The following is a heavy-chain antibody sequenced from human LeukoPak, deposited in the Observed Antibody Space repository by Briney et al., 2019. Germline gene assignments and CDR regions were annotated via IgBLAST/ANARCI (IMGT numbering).Heavy chain of an antibody. D-gene: IGHD3-10*01. CDR2: THYTGST. J-gene: IGHJ6*03. V-gene: IGHV4-59*01. CDR1: GGSISSYY. Sequence: SETLSLTCTVSGGSISSYYWSWIRQPPRKGLEWIGYTHYTGSTNYNPSLKSRVTISVDTSKNQFSLKLSSVTAADTAVYYCARVEEGYGSGRRENYYYYYMDVWGKGTTVTISS. CDR3: ARVEEGYGSGRRENYYYYYMDV.